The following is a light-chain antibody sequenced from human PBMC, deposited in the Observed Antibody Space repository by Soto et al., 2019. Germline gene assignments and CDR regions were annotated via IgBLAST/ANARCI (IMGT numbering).Light chain of an antibody. J-gene: IGKJ4*01. CDR2: EAS. CDR1: QSVSTL. V-gene: IGKV3-11*01. CDR3: QHRSNWPLT. Sequence: EILLTQSPATLSLSPGQRATLACRASQSVSTLLAWYQQKPGQAPRLLIFEASNRAPGIPARFSGSGSGTDFTLTISSLEPEDFAVYYCQHRSNWPLTFGGGTEVEIK.